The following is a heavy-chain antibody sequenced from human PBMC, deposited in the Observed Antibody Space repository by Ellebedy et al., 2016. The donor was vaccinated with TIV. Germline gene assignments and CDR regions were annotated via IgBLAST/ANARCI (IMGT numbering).Heavy chain of an antibody. D-gene: IGHD1-26*01. CDR3: ARYRGSYGCEY. J-gene: IGHJ4*02. Sequence: PGGSLRLSCAASGFTFSSYWMSWVRQTPGKGLEWVANIKQDGSEKLYVDSVKGRFTISRDNAKNSLYLQMNSLRAEDTAVYYCARYRGSYGCEYWGQGTLVTVSS. CDR1: GFTFSSYW. V-gene: IGHV3-7*03. CDR2: IKQDGSEK.